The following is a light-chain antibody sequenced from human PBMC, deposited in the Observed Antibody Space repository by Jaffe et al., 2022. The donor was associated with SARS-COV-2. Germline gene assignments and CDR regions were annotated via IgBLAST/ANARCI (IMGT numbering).Light chain of an antibody. V-gene: IGKV1-39*01. CDR2: AAS. CDR1: QNIYDH. J-gene: IGKJ1*01. Sequence: DLQMTQSPSFLSASVGDRVTITCRASQNIYDHLNWYQQKPGRAPKLLINAASSLQSGVPSRFSGSGSGTDFTLTINSLQPEDFATYYCQRTYYTPWTFGQGTKVEIK. CDR3: QRTYYTPWT.